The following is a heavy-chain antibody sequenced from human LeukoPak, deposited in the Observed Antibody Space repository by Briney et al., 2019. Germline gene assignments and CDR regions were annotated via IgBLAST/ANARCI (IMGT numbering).Heavy chain of an antibody. CDR3: ARDILTGYYRDY. D-gene: IGHD3-9*01. Sequence: GTSLRLSCAASGFTFSSYSMNWVRQAPGKGLEWVSSISSSSSYIYYADSVKGRFTISRDDAKNSLYLQMNSLRAEDTAVYYCARDILTGYYRDYWGQGTLVTVSS. V-gene: IGHV3-21*01. CDR2: ISSSSSYI. J-gene: IGHJ4*02. CDR1: GFTFSSYS.